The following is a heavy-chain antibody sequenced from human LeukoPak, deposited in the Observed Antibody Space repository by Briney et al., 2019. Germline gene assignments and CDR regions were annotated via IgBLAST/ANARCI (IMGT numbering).Heavy chain of an antibody. V-gene: IGHV4-30-4*01. CDR3: ARDYYDSSGYSGPTFDI. D-gene: IGHD3-22*01. J-gene: IGHJ3*02. Sequence: SQTLSLTCTVSGGSISSGDYYWSWIRQPPGKGLEWIGHIYYSGSTYYNPSLKSRVTISVDTSKNQFSLKLSSVTAADTAVYYCARDYYDSSGYSGPTFDIWGQGTMVTVSS. CDR1: GGSISSGDYY. CDR2: IYYSGST.